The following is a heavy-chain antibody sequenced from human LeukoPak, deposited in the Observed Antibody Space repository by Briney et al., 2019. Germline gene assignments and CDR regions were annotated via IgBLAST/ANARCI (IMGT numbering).Heavy chain of an antibody. J-gene: IGHJ4*02. D-gene: IGHD3-16*01. Sequence: ASVKVSCKASGYTFTSYYMHCVRQAPGQGLEWMGIINPSGGSTSYAQKFQGRVTMTRDTSTSTVYMELSSLRSEDTAVYYCASPGEKDYYFDYWGQGTLVTVSS. CDR3: ASPGEKDYYFDY. V-gene: IGHV1-46*01. CDR1: GYTFTSYY. CDR2: INPSGGST.